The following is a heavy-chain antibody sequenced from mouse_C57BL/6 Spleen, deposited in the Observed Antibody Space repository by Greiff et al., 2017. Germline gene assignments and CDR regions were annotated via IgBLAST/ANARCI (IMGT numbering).Heavy chain of an antibody. CDR1: GYSFTDYN. Sequence: VQLQQSGPELVKPGASVKISCKASGYSFTDYNMNWVKQSNGKSLEWIGVINPNYGTTSYNQKFKGKATLTVDQSSSTAYMQLNSLTSEDSAVYDCARAFITTVVATRHFDVWGTGTTVTVSS. D-gene: IGHD1-1*01. J-gene: IGHJ1*03. CDR3: ARAFITTVVATRHFDV. CDR2: INPNYGTT. V-gene: IGHV1-39*01.